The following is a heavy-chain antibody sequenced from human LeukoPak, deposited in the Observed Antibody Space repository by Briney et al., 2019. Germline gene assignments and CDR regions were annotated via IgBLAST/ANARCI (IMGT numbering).Heavy chain of an antibody. Sequence: PSETLSLTCTVPGDSISSSNWWSWVRQPPGKGLEWIGEIYHSGRTNYNPSLKSRLTILVEKSKNQFSLKLSSVTAADTAVYYCARGLVIAVAGWGPWELPPAGYDYWGQGTLVTVSS. CDR3: ARGLVIAVAGWGPWELPPAGYDY. D-gene: IGHD6-19*01. V-gene: IGHV4-4*02. J-gene: IGHJ4*02. CDR1: GDSISSSNW. CDR2: IYHSGRT.